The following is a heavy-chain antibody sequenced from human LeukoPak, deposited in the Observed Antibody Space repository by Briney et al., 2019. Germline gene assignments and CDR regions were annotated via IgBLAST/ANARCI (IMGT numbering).Heavy chain of an antibody. J-gene: IGHJ4*02. CDR2: MNPNTGNT. V-gene: IGHV1-8*01. CDR3: ARDGGSSKKSPFDY. CDR1: GYTFTTYD. D-gene: IGHD4-23*01. Sequence: ASVKVSCKASGYTFTTYDINWVRQATGRGLEWMGWMNPNTGNTGYAQKFQGRINITRDTSVSTVYVELSSLRSEDTAVYFCARDGGSSKKSPFDYWGQGALVTVSS.